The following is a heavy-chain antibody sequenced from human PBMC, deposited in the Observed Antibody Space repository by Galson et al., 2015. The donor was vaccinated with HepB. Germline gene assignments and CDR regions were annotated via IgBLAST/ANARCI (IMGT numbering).Heavy chain of an antibody. Sequence: SVKVSCKASGYTFTSYGISWVRQAPGQGLEWMGWISAYNGNTNYAQKLQGRVIMTTDTSTSTAYMELRSLRSDDTAVYYCARFLSSGWLRGAFDIWGQGTMVTVSS. CDR2: ISAYNGNT. V-gene: IGHV1-18*01. J-gene: IGHJ3*02. CDR3: ARFLSSGWLRGAFDI. D-gene: IGHD6-19*01. CDR1: GYTFTSYG.